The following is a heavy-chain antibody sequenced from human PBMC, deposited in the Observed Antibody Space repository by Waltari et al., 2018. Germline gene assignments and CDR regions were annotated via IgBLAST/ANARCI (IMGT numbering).Heavy chain of an antibody. CDR3: TAGVYGMDV. CDR2: IRSEAYGGLP. J-gene: IGHJ6*02. D-gene: IGHD2-8*01. CDR1: GLIFGDYA. Sequence: EVQLVESGGDRKQQGRSLRRAGRGSGLIFGDYALSWVRQAPGKGLEWVGFIRSEAYGGLPEYAASVKDRVIISRDDSKNILYLQINSLKTEDTAVYYCTAGVYGMDVWGPGTTVTVS. V-gene: IGHV3-49*04.